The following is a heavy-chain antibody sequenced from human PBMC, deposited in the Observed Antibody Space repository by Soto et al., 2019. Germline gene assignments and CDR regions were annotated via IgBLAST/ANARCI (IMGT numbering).Heavy chain of an antibody. V-gene: IGHV3-48*03. J-gene: IGHJ3*01. CDR3: ARRASR. Sequence: XASLLLSCAASGFTFSTSEMYWVRQAPGKGLEWVSYIHPSGQPIFYADSVKGRFTISRDNAKNSLYLQMSSLRAEDSAVYYCARRASRWGQGTMVTVSS. CDR2: IHPSGQPI. CDR1: GFTFSTSE. D-gene: IGHD1-26*01.